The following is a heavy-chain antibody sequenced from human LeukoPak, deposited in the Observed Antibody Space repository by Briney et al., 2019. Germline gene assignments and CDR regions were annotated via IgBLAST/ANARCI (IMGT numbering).Heavy chain of an antibody. J-gene: IGHJ4*02. CDR2: ISSSGSTI. CDR3: ARPISFYYDSSGYRD. CDR1: GFTFSDYY. D-gene: IGHD3-22*01. Sequence: GGSLRLSCAASGFTFSDYYMSWIRQAPGKGLEWVSYISSSGSTIYYADSVKGRFTISRDNAKNSLYLQMNGLRAEDTAVYYCARPISFYYDSSGYRDWGQGTLVTVSS. V-gene: IGHV3-11*04.